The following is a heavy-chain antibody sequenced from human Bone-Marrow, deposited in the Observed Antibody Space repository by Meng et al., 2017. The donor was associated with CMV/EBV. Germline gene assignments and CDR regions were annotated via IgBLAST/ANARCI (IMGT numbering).Heavy chain of an antibody. J-gene: IGHJ4*02. CDR3: AKGAQYYDILTPFDY. V-gene: IGHV4-30-4*01. Sequence: SETLSLTCTVSGDSISSGDNYWSWIRQPPGKGLEWIGYIYYSGSTYYNPSLKSRVIISVDTSKNKFSLKLSSVTAADTAVYYCAKGAQYYDILTPFDYWGQGTLVTVSS. CDR2: IYYSGST. CDR1: GDSISSGDNY. D-gene: IGHD3-9*01.